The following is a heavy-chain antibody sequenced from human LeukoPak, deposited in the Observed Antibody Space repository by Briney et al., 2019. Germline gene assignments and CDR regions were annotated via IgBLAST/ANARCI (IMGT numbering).Heavy chain of an antibody. J-gene: IGHJ4*02. Sequence: SETLSLTCTVSGVSISSSSYYWGWIRQPPGKGLEWIGSIYYSGSTYYNPSLKSRFTISVDTSKNQFSLKLSSVTAADTAVYYCASYRGPGEMATMLGAYYFDYWGQGTLVTVSS. CDR3: ASYRGPGEMATMLGAYYFDY. D-gene: IGHD5-24*01. CDR1: GVSISSSSYY. CDR2: IYYSGST. V-gene: IGHV4-39*07.